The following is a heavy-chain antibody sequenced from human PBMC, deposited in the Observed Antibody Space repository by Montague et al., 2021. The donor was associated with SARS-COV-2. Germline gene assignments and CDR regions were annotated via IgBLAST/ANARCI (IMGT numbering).Heavy chain of an antibody. V-gene: IGHV3-7*03. CDR1: GFGFSGYW. CDR2: TKQDESEK. CDR3: GRHGVTHAIDV. D-gene: IGHD2-8*01. Sequence: SLRLSCAASGFGFSGYWMGWVRQAPGKGLEWVANTKQDESEKYYADSVMGRFTIYRDNAKKSLYLQMNSLRGEDAAVYFCGRHGVTHAIDVWGQGTTVAVSS. J-gene: IGHJ6*02.